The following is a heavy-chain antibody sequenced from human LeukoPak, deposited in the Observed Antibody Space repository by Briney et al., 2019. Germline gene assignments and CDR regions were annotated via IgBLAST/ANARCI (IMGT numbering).Heavy chain of an antibody. J-gene: IGHJ4*02. CDR1: GYTFTSYG. V-gene: IGHV1-18*01. CDR2: ISAYNGNT. Sequence: SVKVSCKASGYTFTSYGISWVRQAPGQGLEWMGWISAYNGNTNYAQKLQGRVTMTTDTSTSTAYMELSSLRSEDTAVYYCAREDWNYAPFDYWGQGTLVTVSS. CDR3: AREDWNYAPFDY. D-gene: IGHD1-7*01.